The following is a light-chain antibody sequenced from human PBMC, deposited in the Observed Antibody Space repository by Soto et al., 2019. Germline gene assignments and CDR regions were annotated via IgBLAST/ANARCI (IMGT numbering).Light chain of an antibody. CDR3: QQYNSYSPWT. Sequence: DIQLTQSPSTLSASVGDRVTITCRASQSVSTNLAWYQQKPGKAPKLLIYDASSLESGVPSRFSGSGSGTEFTLTISSLQPDDFATYYCQQYNSYSPWTFGQGTKVDIK. V-gene: IGKV1-5*01. CDR2: DAS. CDR1: QSVSTN. J-gene: IGKJ1*01.